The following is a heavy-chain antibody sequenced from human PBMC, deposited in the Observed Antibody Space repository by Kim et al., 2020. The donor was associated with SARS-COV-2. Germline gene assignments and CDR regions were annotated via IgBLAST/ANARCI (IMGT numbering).Heavy chain of an antibody. CDR1: GYTFTSYA. CDR2: INTNTGNP. D-gene: IGHD3-10*01. Sequence: ASVKVSCKASGYTFTSYAMNWVRQAPGQGLEWMGWINTNTGNPTYAQGFTGRFVFSLDTSVSTAYLQISSLKAEDTAVYYCARDRELLWFGELFSYYYYGMDVWGQGTTVTVSS. J-gene: IGHJ6*02. V-gene: IGHV7-4-1*02. CDR3: ARDRELLWFGELFSYYYYGMDV.